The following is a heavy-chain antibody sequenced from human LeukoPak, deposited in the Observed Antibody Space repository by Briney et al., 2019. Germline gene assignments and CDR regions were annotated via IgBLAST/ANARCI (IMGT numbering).Heavy chain of an antibody. CDR2: INHSGSN. CDR1: GGSFSGYY. J-gene: IGHJ6*03. D-gene: IGHD6-19*01. V-gene: IGHV4-34*01. CDR3: ARGYSSGWYNYYYMDV. Sequence: PSETLSLTCAVDGGSFSGYYWSWIRQPPGKGLEWLGEINHSGSNNYNPSLKSRVTISVYTSKNQFSLKLSSVTAADTAVYYCARGYSSGWYNYYYMDVWGKGTTVTVSS.